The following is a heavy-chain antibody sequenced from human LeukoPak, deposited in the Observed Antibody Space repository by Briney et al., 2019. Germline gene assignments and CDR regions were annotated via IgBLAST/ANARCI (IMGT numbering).Heavy chain of an antibody. CDR1: GFTFSGFE. CDR3: ATRSSGYFFH. CDR2: VSGSGSSM. V-gene: IGHV3-48*03. D-gene: IGHD3-22*01. J-gene: IGHJ4*02. Sequence: GGSLRLSCAASGFTFSGFEMNWVRQAPGKGLEWVSAVSGSGSSMYYADSVKGRFTISRDNDKNSLFLQMNSLRAEGTAVYFCATRSSGYFFHWGQGTLVTVSS.